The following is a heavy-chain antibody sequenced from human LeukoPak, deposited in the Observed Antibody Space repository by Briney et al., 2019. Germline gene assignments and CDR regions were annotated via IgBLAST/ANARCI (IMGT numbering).Heavy chain of an antibody. V-gene: IGHV3-48*02. D-gene: IGHD5-18*01. J-gene: IGHJ6*02. Sequence: PGGSLRLSCAASGFTFSSYNMNWVRQAPGQGLEWISYITSGSSATYYADSVKGRFTISRDNAKNSLSLQMNSLRDEDTAVYYCARGGYNPQYYYYAMDVWGQGTTVTVSS. CDR1: GFTFSSYN. CDR3: ARGGYNPQYYYYAMDV. CDR2: ITSGSSAT.